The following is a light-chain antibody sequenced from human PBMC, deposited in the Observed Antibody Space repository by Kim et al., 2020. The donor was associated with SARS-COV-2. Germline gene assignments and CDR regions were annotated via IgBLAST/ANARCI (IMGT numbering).Light chain of an antibody. CDR3: QAWDSSHYV. V-gene: IGLV3-1*01. CDR1: KLGDKY. CDR2: QDS. Sequence: SVSPGQTASITCSGDKLGDKYACWYQQKPGQSPVLVIYQDSKRPSGIPERFSGSNSGNTATLTISGTQAMDEADYYCQAWDSSHYVYGTGTKVTVL. J-gene: IGLJ1*01.